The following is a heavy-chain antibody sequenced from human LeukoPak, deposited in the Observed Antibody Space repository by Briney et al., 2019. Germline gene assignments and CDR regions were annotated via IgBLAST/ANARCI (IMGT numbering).Heavy chain of an antibody. CDR3: AKGFGELRVRDY. D-gene: IGHD3-10*01. J-gene: IGHJ4*02. CDR1: GFTFSSYS. CDR2: ISSGSTI. V-gene: IGHV3-48*04. Sequence: GGSLRLSCAASGFTFSSYSINWVRQAPGKGLEWVSHISSGSTIYYADSVKGRFTISRDNAKNSLYLQMSSLRAEDTAVYYCAKGFGELRVRDYWGQGTLVTVSS.